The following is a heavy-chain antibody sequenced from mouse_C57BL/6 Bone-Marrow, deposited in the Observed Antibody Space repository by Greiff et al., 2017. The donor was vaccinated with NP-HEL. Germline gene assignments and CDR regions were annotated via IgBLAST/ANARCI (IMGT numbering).Heavy chain of an antibody. CDR3: TRPIYYGNYEGFAY. D-gene: IGHD2-1*01. CDR2: IRNKANNHAT. Sequence: EVKVVESGGGLVQPGGSMKLSCAASGFTFSDAWMDWVRQSPEKGLEWVAEIRNKANNHATYYAESVKGRFTISRDDSKSSVYLQMNSLRAEDTGIYYCTRPIYYGNYEGFAYWGQGTLVTVSA. CDR1: GFTFSDAW. V-gene: IGHV6-6*01. J-gene: IGHJ3*01.